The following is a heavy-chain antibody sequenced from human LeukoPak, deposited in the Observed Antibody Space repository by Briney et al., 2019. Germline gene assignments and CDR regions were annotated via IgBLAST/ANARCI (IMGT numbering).Heavy chain of an antibody. D-gene: IGHD4-17*01. V-gene: IGHV4-61*01. CDR1: GGSVSSGSYF. J-gene: IGHJ6*02. Sequence: PSETLSLSCTVSGGSVSSGSYFWTWLRQPPGKGLEWIGYIQNSGSSNYNPSLESRVTISVDTSKDQFSLKLSSVTAADTAIYYCATDYGNFYGLDVWGQGTTVTVSS. CDR2: IQNSGSS. CDR3: ATDYGNFYGLDV.